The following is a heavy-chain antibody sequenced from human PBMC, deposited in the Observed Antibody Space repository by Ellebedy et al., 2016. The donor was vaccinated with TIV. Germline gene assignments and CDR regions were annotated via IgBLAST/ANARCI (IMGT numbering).Heavy chain of an antibody. CDR3: ARDRGQTNDDFWSGGSAFEH. V-gene: IGHV1-46*01. CDR2: IVPSGGST. J-gene: IGHJ4*02. Sequence: ASVKVSXXASGYTFTNYYIHWLRQAPGQGLEWMGIIVPSGGSTNFAPKFQDRVTLTGDTSTSTVYLDLSSLTSEDTAVYYCARDRGQTNDDFWSGGSAFEHWGQGTPVTVSS. CDR1: GYTFTNYY. D-gene: IGHD3-3*01.